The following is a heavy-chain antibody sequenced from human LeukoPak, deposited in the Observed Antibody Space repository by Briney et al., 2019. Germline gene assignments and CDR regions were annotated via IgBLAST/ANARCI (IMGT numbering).Heavy chain of an antibody. D-gene: IGHD6-6*01. J-gene: IGHJ5*02. V-gene: IGHV1-18*01. CDR1: GYTFTSYG. Sequence: ASVKVSCKASGYTFTSYGISWVRQAPGQGLEWMGWISAYNGNTNYAQKLQGRVTMTTDTSTSTAYMELRSLRSDDTAVYYCARDGYSSSSQEIWFDPWGQGTLVTVSS. CDR3: ARDGYSSSSQEIWFDP. CDR2: ISAYNGNT.